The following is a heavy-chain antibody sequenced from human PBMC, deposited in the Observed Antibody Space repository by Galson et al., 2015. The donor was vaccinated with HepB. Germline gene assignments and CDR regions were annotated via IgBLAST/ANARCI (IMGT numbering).Heavy chain of an antibody. D-gene: IGHD3-10*01. J-gene: IGHJ4*02. CDR1: GFTFSDYA. CDR2: ISDSGDTT. CDR3: VRNRGVTLLRGLIED. Sequence: SLRLSCAASGFTFSDYAMSWVRQAPGEGLEWVSGISDSGDTTYYADSVKGQFTISRDNAENTMTLQMNSLRAEDTAVYYCVRNRGVTLLRGLIEDWGQGTLVTVSS. V-gene: IGHV3-23*01.